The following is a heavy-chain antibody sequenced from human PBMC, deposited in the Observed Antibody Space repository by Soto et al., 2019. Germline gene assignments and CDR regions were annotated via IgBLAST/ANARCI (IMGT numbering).Heavy chain of an antibody. D-gene: IGHD2-8*02. Sequence: QLQLQESGPGLMKPSETLSLTCTVSGGSITSRIYYWGWIRQPPGKGLEWIGTINSSETYYNPSLKSRLTTSIDTSRNQFSLRLSSVTAADTAVYYCAGHFCTGGACYFDYWGQGTLLTVSS. V-gene: IGHV4-39*01. CDR3: AGHFCTGGACYFDY. J-gene: IGHJ4*02. CDR2: INSSET. CDR1: GGSITSRIYY.